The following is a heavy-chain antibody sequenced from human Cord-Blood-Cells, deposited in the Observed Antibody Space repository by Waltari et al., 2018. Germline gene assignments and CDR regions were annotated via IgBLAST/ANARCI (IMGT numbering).Heavy chain of an antibody. D-gene: IGHD3-3*01. CDR3: ARIYDFWGGYAFDI. J-gene: IGHJ3*02. Sequence: EVQLVESGGGLVQPGGPLRLSCAASGFTFSSYWMSWVRQAPGKGPEWVANKKQDGSEKYYVDSVKGRFTISRDNAKNSLYLQMNSLRAEDTAVYYCARIYDFWGGYAFDIWGQGTMVTVSS. CDR2: KKQDGSEK. V-gene: IGHV3-7*01. CDR1: GFTFSSYW.